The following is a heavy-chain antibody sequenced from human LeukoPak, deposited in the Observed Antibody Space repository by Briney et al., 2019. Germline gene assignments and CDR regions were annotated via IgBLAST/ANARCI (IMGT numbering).Heavy chain of an antibody. V-gene: IGHV4-30-4*02. CDR1: GGSISSGDYY. J-gene: IGHJ5*02. CDR3: ARKNSYYYGSGTNWFDP. CDR2: IYYSGST. D-gene: IGHD3-10*01. Sequence: SETLSLTCTVSGGSISSGDYYWSWIRQPPGKGLEWIGYIYYSGSTYYNPSLKSRVTISVDTSKNQFSLKLSSVTAADTAVYYCARKNSYYYGSGTNWFDPWDQGTLVTVSS.